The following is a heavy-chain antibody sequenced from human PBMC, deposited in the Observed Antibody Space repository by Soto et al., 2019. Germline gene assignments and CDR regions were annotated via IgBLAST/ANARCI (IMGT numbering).Heavy chain of an antibody. CDR1: GYTFTSYG. CDR2: ISAYNGNT. J-gene: IGHJ6*02. CDR3: ARDRNDERSYYDYGMDV. D-gene: IGHD1-1*01. Sequence: QVQLVQSGAEVKKPGASVKVSCKASGYTFTSYGISWVRHAPGQGLEWMGWISAYNGNTNYAQKLQGRVTMTTDTSKSTAYMELRSLRSDDTGVYYCARDRNDERSYYDYGMDVWGQGTTVTVSS. V-gene: IGHV1-18*01.